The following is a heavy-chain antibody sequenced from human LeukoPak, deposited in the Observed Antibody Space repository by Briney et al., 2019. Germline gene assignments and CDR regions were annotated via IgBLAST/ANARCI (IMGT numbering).Heavy chain of an antibody. J-gene: IGHJ4*02. CDR1: GFAFGNYW. CDR2: IKQDGSEK. CDR3: AKSSYYDSSGYYREYYFDY. V-gene: IGHV3-7*03. D-gene: IGHD3-22*01. Sequence: GGSLRLSCAASGFAFGNYWMSWVRQAPGKGLEWVANIKQDGSEKYYVDSVKGRFTISRDNAENSLSLQMNSLRAEDTAVYYCAKSSYYDSSGYYREYYFDYWGQGTLVTVSS.